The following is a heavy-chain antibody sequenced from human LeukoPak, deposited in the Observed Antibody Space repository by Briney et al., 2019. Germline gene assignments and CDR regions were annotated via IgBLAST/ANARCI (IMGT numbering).Heavy chain of an antibody. Sequence: SETLSLTCTVSGGSISSYYWSWIRQPPGKGLEWIGYIYYSGSTNYNPSLKSRVTISVDTSENQFSLKLSSVTAADMAVYYCARSRGMGFDYWGQGTLVTVSS. CDR2: IYYSGST. J-gene: IGHJ4*02. CDR3: ARSRGMGFDY. D-gene: IGHD3-10*01. V-gene: IGHV4-59*01. CDR1: GGSISSYY.